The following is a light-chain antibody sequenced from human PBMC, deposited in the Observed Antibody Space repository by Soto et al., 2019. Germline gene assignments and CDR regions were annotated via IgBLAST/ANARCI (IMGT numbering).Light chain of an antibody. CDR2: EVA. CDR3: TSYTSSGAVV. CDR1: SSDVGSYNR. J-gene: IGLJ2*01. V-gene: IGLV2-18*02. Sequence: QSALTQPPSMSGSPGQSVTISCTGTSSDVGSYNRVSWYQQPPGTAPKLMIYEVANRPSGVPARFSGSKSGNTASLTISGLQPEDESDYYCTSYTSSGAVVFGGGTKLTVL.